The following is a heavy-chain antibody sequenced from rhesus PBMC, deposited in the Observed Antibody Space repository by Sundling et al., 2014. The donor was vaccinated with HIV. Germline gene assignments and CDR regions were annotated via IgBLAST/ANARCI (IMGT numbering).Heavy chain of an antibody. D-gene: IGHD6-37*01. CDR3: ARESVAGLLGRGFDH. Sequence: QVQLQESGPGVVKPSETLSLTCDVSGGSISENYRWSWIRQTPGKGLEWIGYIYGTTTSSNYNPSLKSRVTISKDTSKNQFSLNLRSVTAADTAVYFCARESVAGLLGRGFDHWGQGLQVIVSS. J-gene: IGHJ4*01. CDR1: GGSISENYR. V-gene: IGHV4S10*01. CDR2: IYGTTTSS.